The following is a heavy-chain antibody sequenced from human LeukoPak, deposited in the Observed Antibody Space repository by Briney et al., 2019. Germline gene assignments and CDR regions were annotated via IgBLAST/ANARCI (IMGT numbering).Heavy chain of an antibody. D-gene: IGHD3-10*01. Sequence: ASVKVSCKASGYTFTSYDINWVRQAAGQGLEWMGWMNPNSGNTGYAQKFQGRVTITRNTSISTAYMELSSLRSEDTAVYYCARGGRGRNWFDPWGQGTLVTVSS. J-gene: IGHJ5*02. CDR1: GYTFTSYD. V-gene: IGHV1-8*03. CDR3: ARGGRGRNWFDP. CDR2: MNPNSGNT.